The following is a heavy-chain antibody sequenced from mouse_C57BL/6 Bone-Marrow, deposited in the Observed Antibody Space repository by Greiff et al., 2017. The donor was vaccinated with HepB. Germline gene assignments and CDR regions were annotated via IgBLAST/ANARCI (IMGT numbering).Heavy chain of an antibody. D-gene: IGHD1-1*01. J-gene: IGHJ2*01. V-gene: IGHV1-15*01. Sequence: VQLQQSGAELVRPGASVTLSCKASGYTFTDYEMHWVKQTPVHGLEWIGAIDPETGGTAYNQKFKGKAILTADKSSSNAYRARRSLTSEDSAGYDCTRRAHYYGRRKWGQGTTLTVSS. CDR3: TRRAHYYGRRK. CDR1: GYTFTDYE. CDR2: IDPETGGT.